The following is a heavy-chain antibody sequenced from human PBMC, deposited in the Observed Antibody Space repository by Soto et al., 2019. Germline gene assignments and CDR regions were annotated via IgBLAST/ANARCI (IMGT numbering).Heavy chain of an antibody. Sequence: GASVKVSCKASGYTFTSYDINWVRQATGQGLEWMGWMNPNSGNTGYAQKFQGRVTMTRNTSISTAYMELSSLRSEDTAVYYCARGLVVVAATVGGLKYYYYYMDVWGKGTTVTVSS. D-gene: IGHD2-15*01. CDR2: MNPNSGNT. CDR1: GYTFTSYD. CDR3: ARGLVVVAATVGGLKYYYYYMDV. J-gene: IGHJ6*03. V-gene: IGHV1-8*01.